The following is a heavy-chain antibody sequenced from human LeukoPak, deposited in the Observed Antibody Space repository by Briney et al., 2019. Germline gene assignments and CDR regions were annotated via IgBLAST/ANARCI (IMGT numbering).Heavy chain of an antibody. Sequence: SETLSPTCTVSGGSVSSGSYYWSWIRQPPGKGLEWIGYIYYSGSTNYNPSLKSRVTISVDTSKNQFSLKLSSVTAADTAVYYCARDAIFYGMDVWGQGTTVTVSS. CDR2: IYYSGST. CDR1: GGSVSSGSYY. J-gene: IGHJ6*02. CDR3: ARDAIFYGMDV. D-gene: IGHD3-3*01. V-gene: IGHV4-61*01.